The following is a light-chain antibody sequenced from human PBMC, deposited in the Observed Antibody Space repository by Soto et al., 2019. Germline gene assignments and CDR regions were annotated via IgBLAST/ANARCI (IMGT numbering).Light chain of an antibody. CDR3: QQYNNWPPWT. CDR1: QSVSSY. Sequence: EIVLTQSPATLSLSPGERATLSCRASQSVSSYLAWYQQKPGQAPRLLIYGASSRATGIPDRFSGSGSGTDFTLTISSLEPEDFAVYYCQQYNNWPPWTFGQGTKVDIK. CDR2: GAS. V-gene: IGKV3-11*01. J-gene: IGKJ1*01.